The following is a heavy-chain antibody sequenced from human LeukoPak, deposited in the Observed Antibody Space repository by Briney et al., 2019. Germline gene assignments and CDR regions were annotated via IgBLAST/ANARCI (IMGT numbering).Heavy chain of an antibody. CDR1: GYSISTNYY. CDR2: VYHDGET. V-gene: IGHV4-38-2*02. CDR3: ARHVAMVRGEDY. Sequence: SETLSLTCTVSGYSISTNYYWAWIRQSPGTGLEWIGSVYHDGETYYNPSLKSRVIISVDTSKNEFSLRLTSVTAADTAVYYCARHVAMVRGEDYWGQGTLVTVSS. J-gene: IGHJ4*02. D-gene: IGHD5-18*01.